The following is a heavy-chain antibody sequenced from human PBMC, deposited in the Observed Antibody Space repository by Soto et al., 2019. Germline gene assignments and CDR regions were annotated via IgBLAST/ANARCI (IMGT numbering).Heavy chain of an antibody. CDR2: INAGNGNT. J-gene: IGHJ6*02. V-gene: IGHV1-3*01. CDR1: GYTFTSYA. CDR3: ARGPDTYYDFWSGYSVGYGMDV. Sequence: QVQLVQSGAEVKKPGASVKVSCKASGYTFTSYAMHWVRQAPGQRLEWMGWINAGNGNTKYSQKFQGRVTITRDTYASTADMELSSLRSEDTAVYYCARGPDTYYDFWSGYSVGYGMDVWGQGTTVTVSS. D-gene: IGHD3-3*01.